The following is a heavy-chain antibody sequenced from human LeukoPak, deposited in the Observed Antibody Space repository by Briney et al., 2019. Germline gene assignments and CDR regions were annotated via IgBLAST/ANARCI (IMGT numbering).Heavy chain of an antibody. V-gene: IGHV4-59*01. Sequence: PSETLSLTCTVSGGSISSDYWSWIRQPPGKGLEWIGYIYYSGSTNYNPSLKSRVTISVDTSKNQFSLKLSSVTAADTAVYYCARMYGYSSSCPDAFDIWGQGTMVTVSS. CDR2: IYYSGST. J-gene: IGHJ3*02. D-gene: IGHD6-13*01. CDR3: ARMYGYSSSCPDAFDI. CDR1: GGSISSDY.